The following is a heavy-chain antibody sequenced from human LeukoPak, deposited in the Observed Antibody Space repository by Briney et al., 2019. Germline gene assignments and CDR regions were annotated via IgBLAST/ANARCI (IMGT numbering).Heavy chain of an antibody. J-gene: IGHJ4*02. CDR1: GGSIRSYY. Sequence: SETLSLTCTVSGGSIRSYYLNWIRQPPGKGLEWIGYIYYSGGTKYNPSLKSRATISLDTSKKQLCLTLNSVTAADTAVYYCATGLAVAGDWVFYHWGQGNLVTVSS. D-gene: IGHD6-19*01. V-gene: IGHV4-59*01. CDR2: IYYSGGT. CDR3: ATGLAVAGDWVFYH.